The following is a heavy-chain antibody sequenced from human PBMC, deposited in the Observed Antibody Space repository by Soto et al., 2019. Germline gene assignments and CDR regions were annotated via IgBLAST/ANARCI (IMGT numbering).Heavy chain of an antibody. V-gene: IGHV5-51*01. Sequence: GESLKISCKGSGYSFTSYWIGWVRQMPGKGLEWMGIIYPGDSDTRYSPSFQGQVTISADKSISTAYLQWSSLKASDTATYYCARQITPGSHAFDIWGQGTMVTVSS. D-gene: IGHD3-10*01. CDR1: GYSFTSYW. CDR2: IYPGDSDT. CDR3: ARQITPGSHAFDI. J-gene: IGHJ3*02.